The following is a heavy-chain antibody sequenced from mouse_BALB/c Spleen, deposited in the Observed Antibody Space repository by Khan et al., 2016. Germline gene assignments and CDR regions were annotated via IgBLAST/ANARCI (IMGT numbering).Heavy chain of an antibody. CDR1: GFTFSSYG. Sequence: EVELVESGGGLVQPGGSLKLSCAASGFTFSSYGMSWVRQTPDKRLELVTTINSNGGSTYYPDSVKGRFTISRDNAKNTLYLQMSSLKSEDTAMXYSARTFTTVVPAMDYWGQGTSVTVSS. J-gene: IGHJ4*01. V-gene: IGHV5-6-3*01. CDR2: INSNGGST. CDR3: ARTFTTVVPAMDY. D-gene: IGHD1-1*01.